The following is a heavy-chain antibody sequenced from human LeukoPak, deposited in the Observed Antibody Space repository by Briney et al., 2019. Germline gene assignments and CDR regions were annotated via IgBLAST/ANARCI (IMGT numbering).Heavy chain of an antibody. CDR3: ARGEPAEDYFDY. V-gene: IGHV4-30-4*01. CDR1: GGSISSGDYY. J-gene: IGHJ4*02. Sequence: SETLSLTCTVSGGSISSGDYYWSWIRQPPGRGLEWIGYTYYSGSTYYNPSLKSRVTISVDTSKNQFSLKLSSVTAADTAVYYCARGEPAEDYFDYWGQGTLVTVSS. D-gene: IGHD1-14*01. CDR2: TYYSGST.